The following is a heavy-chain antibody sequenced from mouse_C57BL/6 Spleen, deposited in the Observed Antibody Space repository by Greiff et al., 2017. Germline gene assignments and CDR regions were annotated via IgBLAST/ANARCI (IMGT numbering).Heavy chain of an antibody. CDR2: IDPANGNT. CDR1: GFNIKNTY. CDR3: ARSPTYYGSSYYYAMDY. D-gene: IGHD1-1*01. Sequence: VHVKQSVAELVRPGASVKLSCTASGFNIKNTYMHWVKQRPEQGLEWIGRIDPANGNTKYAPKFQGKATITADTSSNTAYLQLSSLTSEDTAIYYCARSPTYYGSSYYYAMDYWGQGTSVTVSS. V-gene: IGHV14-3*01. J-gene: IGHJ4*01.